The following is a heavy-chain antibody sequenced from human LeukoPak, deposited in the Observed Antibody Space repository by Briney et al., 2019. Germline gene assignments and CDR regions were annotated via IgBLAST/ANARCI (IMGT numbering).Heavy chain of an antibody. CDR3: ARERGRDGYNYYFDY. CDR1: GGSISSSSYY. Sequence: PSETLSLTCTVSGGSISSSSYYWGWIRQPPGKGLEWIGSIYYSGSTYYNPSLKSRVTISVDTSKNQFSLKLSSVTAADTAVYYCARERGRDGYNYYFDYWGQGTLVTVSS. J-gene: IGHJ4*02. V-gene: IGHV4-39*07. D-gene: IGHD5-24*01. CDR2: IYYSGST.